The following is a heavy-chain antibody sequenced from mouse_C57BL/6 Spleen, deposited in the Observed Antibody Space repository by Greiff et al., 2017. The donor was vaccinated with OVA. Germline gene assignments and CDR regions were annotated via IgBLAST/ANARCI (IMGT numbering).Heavy chain of an antibody. CDR2: IDPETGGT. V-gene: IGHV1-15*01. Sequence: VKLMESGAELVRPGASVTLSCKASGYTFTDYEMHWVKQTPVHGLEWIGAIDPETGGTAYNQKFKGKAILTADKSSSTAYMELRSLTSEDSAVYYCTRVYDFDYWGQGTTLTVSS. CDR3: TRVYDFDY. D-gene: IGHD2-12*01. CDR1: GYTFTDYE. J-gene: IGHJ2*01.